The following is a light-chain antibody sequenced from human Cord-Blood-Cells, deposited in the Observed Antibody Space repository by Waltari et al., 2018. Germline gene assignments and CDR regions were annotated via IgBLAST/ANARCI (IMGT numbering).Light chain of an antibody. J-gene: IGKJ4*01. CDR3: QQRSNWPLT. CDR1: QSVSSY. Sequence: EIVLTQSPATLSLSPGERATLSCRASQSVSSYLAWYQQKPGQAPRLLIYDASNRATGIPARFNGSGSGTDVTLTISSLEPEDFSVYYCQQRSNWPLTFGGGTKVEIK. V-gene: IGKV3-11*01. CDR2: DAS.